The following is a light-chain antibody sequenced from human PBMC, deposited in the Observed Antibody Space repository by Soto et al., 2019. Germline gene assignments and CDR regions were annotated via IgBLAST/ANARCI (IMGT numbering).Light chain of an antibody. CDR3: SSYTTSSALV. J-gene: IGLJ2*01. Sequence: QAVVTQPASVSGSPGQSITISCTGTSSDVGGYDYVSWYQQHPGKVPKLIIYEVTKRPSGVSHRFSGSKSGNAASLTISGLQAEDEADYYCSSYTTSSALVFGGGTKLTVL. CDR2: EVT. CDR1: SSDVGGYDY. V-gene: IGLV2-14*01.